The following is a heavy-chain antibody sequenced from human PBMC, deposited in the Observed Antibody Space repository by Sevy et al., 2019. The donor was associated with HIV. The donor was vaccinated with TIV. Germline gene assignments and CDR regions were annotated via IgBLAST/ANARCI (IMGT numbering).Heavy chain of an antibody. J-gene: IGHJ4*02. D-gene: IGHD6-13*01. CDR3: AKDSSSSYDY. CDR1: GFTFSSYG. CDR2: VRYDGSNK. Sequence: GGSLRLSCAASGFTFSSYGMHWVRRAPGKGLEWVAFVRYDGSNKDYADSVKGRFTISRDNSKNTLYLQMNSLRAEDTAAYYCAKDSSSSYDYWGQGTLVTVSS. V-gene: IGHV3-30*02.